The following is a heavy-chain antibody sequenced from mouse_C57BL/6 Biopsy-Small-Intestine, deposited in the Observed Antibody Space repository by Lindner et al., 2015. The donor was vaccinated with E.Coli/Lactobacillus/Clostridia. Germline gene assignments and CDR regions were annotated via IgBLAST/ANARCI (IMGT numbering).Heavy chain of an antibody. Sequence: NSGGPKYAQKFQDRVTMTRDTSISTAYMELSSLRPDDTAVYYCARDLVPDSSSSDPLDYWGQGTLVTVSS. J-gene: IGHJ4*01. V-gene: IGHV1-18*01. D-gene: IGHD6-2*01. CDR2: NSGGP. CDR3: ARDLVPDSSSSDPLDY.